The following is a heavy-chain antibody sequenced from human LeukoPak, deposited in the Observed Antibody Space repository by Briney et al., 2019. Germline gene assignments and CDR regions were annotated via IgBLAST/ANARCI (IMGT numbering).Heavy chain of an antibody. D-gene: IGHD3-3*01. V-gene: IGHV3-53*01. Sequence: GGSLRLPCAASGFTVSTIHVSWVRQAPGKGLEWVSIIYTGGSAQYAESVKGRFTISRDSSRNTAYLQMNSLRAEDTAVYYCVSGTIFGVTITDCWGQGTLVTVSS. J-gene: IGHJ4*02. CDR3: VSGTIFGVTITDC. CDR1: GFTVSTIH. CDR2: IYTGGSA.